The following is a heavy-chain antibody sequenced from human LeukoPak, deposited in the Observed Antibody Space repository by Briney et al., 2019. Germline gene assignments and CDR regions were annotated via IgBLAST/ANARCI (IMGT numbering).Heavy chain of an antibody. V-gene: IGHV4-34*01. CDR2: INHSGST. D-gene: IGHD4-17*01. J-gene: IGHJ6*04. Sequence: PSETLSLTCAVYGESFSGYYWSWIRQPPGKGLEWIGEINHSGSTNYNPSLKSRVTISVDTSKNQFSLKLSSVTAADTAVYYCARVRGHYYYGMDVWGKGITVTVSS. CDR3: ARVRGHYYYGMDV. CDR1: GESFSGYY.